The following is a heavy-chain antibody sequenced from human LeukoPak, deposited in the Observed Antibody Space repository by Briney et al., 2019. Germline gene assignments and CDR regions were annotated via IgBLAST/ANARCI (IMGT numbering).Heavy chain of an antibody. J-gene: IGHJ3*02. Sequence: PGGSLRPSCAASGFTVSSSYMSWVRQAPGKGLEWVSVIYSGGRKYYAESVKGRFTISRDNSKNTLYLQMNSLRAEDTAVYYCARERGDRDAFDIWGQGTMVTVSS. CDR2: IYSGGRK. CDR1: GFTVSSSY. CDR3: ARERGDRDAFDI. V-gene: IGHV3-53*01. D-gene: IGHD2-21*01.